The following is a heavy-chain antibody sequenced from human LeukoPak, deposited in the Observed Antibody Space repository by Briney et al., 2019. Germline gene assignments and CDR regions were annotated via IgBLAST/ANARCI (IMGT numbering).Heavy chain of an antibody. D-gene: IGHD4-11*01. CDR1: GFTVSRFP. Sequence: GTSLRLSCVASGFTVSRFPLYWVRQTPGKGLEWVALISYDGSNKYYTDSVRGRFTISRDSSKDTLYLQVNSVRPEDAAMYYCVRGYSTGSGNYFDHWGQGVLVTVSS. CDR3: VRGYSTGSGNYFDH. CDR2: ISYDGSNK. J-gene: IGHJ4*02. V-gene: IGHV3-30-3*01.